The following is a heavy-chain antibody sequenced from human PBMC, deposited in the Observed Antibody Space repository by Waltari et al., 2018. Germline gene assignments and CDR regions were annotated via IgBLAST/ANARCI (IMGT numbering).Heavy chain of an antibody. CDR3: ARDRKKGLGTFDY. J-gene: IGHJ4*02. V-gene: IGHV4-61*09. CDR2: IYTSGST. Sequence: QVQLQESGPGLVKPSQTLSLTCTVSGGSISSGSYYWSWIRQPAGKGLEWIGYIYTSGSTNYHPSLKSRVTISVATSKNQFSLKLGSVTAADTAVYYCARDRKKGLGTFDYWGQGTLVTVSS. CDR1: GGSISSGSYY. D-gene: IGHD7-27*01.